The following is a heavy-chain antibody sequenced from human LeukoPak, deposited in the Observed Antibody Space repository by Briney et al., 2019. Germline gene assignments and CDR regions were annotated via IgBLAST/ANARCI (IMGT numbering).Heavy chain of an antibody. CDR1: GYTFTGYY. CDR3: ARGRVIAARPKYNWFDP. Sequence: ASVKVSCKASGYTFTGYYIHWVRQAPGQGLEWMGWINPNSGGTNYAQKFQGRVTMTRDTSISTAYMELSRLRSDDTAVYYCARGRVIAARPKYNWFDPWGQGTLVTVSS. V-gene: IGHV1-2*02. CDR2: INPNSGGT. J-gene: IGHJ5*02. D-gene: IGHD6-6*01.